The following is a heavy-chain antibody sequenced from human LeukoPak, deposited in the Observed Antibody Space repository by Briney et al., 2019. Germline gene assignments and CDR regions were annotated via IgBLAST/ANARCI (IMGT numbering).Heavy chain of an antibody. Sequence: PGGSLRLSCAASEFTFSSNWMRWVRQAPGKGLEWVANIKQDGSEKNYVDSVKGRFTISRDNAKNSMYLQMNSLRAEDTAGYYCAREGFAAASAIWGQGTMVTVSS. CDR3: AREGFAAASAI. CDR1: EFTFSSNW. CDR2: IKQDGSEK. J-gene: IGHJ3*02. D-gene: IGHD2-15*01. V-gene: IGHV3-7*01.